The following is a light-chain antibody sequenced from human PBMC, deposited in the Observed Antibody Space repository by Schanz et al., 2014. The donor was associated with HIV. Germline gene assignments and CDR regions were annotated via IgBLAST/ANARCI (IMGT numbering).Light chain of an antibody. CDR2: GAS. J-gene: IGKJ3*01. CDR1: QNVRSNY. V-gene: IGKV3-20*01. CDR3: QQFGSS. Sequence: DIVLTQSPGTLSLSPGERATLSCRASQNVRSNYLAWYQQKPGQAPRLLIYGASIRATGIPDRFSGSGSGTDFTLTISRLELEDFAVYYCQQFGSSFGPGTKVDIK.